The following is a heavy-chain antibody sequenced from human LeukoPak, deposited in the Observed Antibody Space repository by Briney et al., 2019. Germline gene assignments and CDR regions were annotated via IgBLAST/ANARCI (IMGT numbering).Heavy chain of an antibody. J-gene: IGHJ4*02. CDR3: ANPTYYYGSGNSDY. CDR1: GFTFSSYA. V-gene: IGHV3-23*01. D-gene: IGHD3-10*01. Sequence: PGGSLRLSCAASGFTFSSYAMSWVRQAPGRGLEWVSAISGSGGSTYYADSVKGRFTISRDNSKNTLYLQMNSPRAEDTAVYYCANPTYYYGSGNSDYWGQGTLVTVSS. CDR2: ISGSGGST.